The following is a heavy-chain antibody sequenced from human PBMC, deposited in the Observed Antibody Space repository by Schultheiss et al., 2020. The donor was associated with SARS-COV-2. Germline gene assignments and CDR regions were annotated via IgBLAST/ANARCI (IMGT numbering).Heavy chain of an antibody. V-gene: IGHV3-30*01. CDR2: ISYDGSNK. CDR3: ARDRRSSSWYGAYYYYYGMDV. D-gene: IGHD6-13*01. Sequence: GGSLRLSCAASGFTFSSYAMHWVRQAPGKGLEWVAVISYDGSNKYYADSVKGRFTISRDNSKNTLYLQMNSLRAEDTAVYYCARDRRSSSWYGAYYYYYGMDVWGQGTTVTVSS. J-gene: IGHJ6*02. CDR1: GFTFSSYA.